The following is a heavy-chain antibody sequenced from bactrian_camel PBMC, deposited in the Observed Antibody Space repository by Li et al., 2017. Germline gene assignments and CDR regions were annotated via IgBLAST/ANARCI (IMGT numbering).Heavy chain of an antibody. J-gene: IGHJ4*01. CDR1: GFTFSLYY. D-gene: IGHD3*01. V-gene: IGHV3-2*01. CDR2: IYSDGSKT. Sequence: QVQLVESGGGLVQPRGSLRLSCGAFGFTFSLYYMSWVRQAPGKGLEWVSSIYSDGSKTLYAGSVKGRFTISRDNAKTTVYLQMNSLKIEDTAVYYCALGSSRQATMTARGKGTQVTVS.